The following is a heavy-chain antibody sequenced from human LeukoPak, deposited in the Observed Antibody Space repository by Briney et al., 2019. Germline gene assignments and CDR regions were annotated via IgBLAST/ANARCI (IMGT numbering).Heavy chain of an antibody. CDR3: AREKSSGDRRWGLDY. D-gene: IGHD4-17*01. Sequence: SETLSLTCTVSGGSISSYYWSWIRQPPGKGLEWIGYIYYSGSTNYNPSLKSRVTISVDTSKNQFSLKLSSVTAADTAVYYCAREKSSGDRRWGLDYWGQGTLVTVSS. V-gene: IGHV4-59*12. CDR2: IYYSGST. CDR1: GGSISSYY. J-gene: IGHJ4*02.